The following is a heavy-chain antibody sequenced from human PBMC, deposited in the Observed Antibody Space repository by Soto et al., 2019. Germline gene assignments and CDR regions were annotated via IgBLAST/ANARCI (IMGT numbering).Heavy chain of an antibody. V-gene: IGHV1-18*01. J-gene: IGHJ6*02. CDR1: GYTFTNYG. D-gene: IGHD2-2*01. CDR2: ISAYNGNT. Sequence: QVQLVQSGVEVKKPGASVTVSCKASGYTFTNYGISWVRQAPGQGLEWMGWISAYNGNTNYAQKLQGRVTMTTDTATXXDXMGXRSLRSDDTAVYYCAVVGDCSSTRCRYYYCYGMDVWGQGTTVTVSS. CDR3: AVVGDCSSTRCRYYYCYGMDV.